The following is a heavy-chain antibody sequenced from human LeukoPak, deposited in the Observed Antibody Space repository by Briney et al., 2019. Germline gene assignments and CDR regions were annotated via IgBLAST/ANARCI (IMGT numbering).Heavy chain of an antibody. V-gene: IGHV3-66*01. J-gene: IGHJ6*02. CDR3: ARDPLPGDLAPYYYYYGMDV. CDR2: IYSGGST. Sequence: PGGSLRLSCAASGFTVSSNYMSWVRQAPGKGLEWVSVIYSGGSTYYADSVKGRFTISRDNSKNTLYLQMNSLRAEDTAVYYCARDPLPGDLAPYYYYYGMDVWGQGTTVTVSS. CDR1: GFTVSSNY. D-gene: IGHD4-17*01.